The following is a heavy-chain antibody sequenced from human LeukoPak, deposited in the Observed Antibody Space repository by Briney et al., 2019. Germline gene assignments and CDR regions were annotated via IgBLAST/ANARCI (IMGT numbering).Heavy chain of an antibody. CDR1: GGSISSGGYY. J-gene: IGHJ4*02. V-gene: IGHV4-31*03. D-gene: IGHD3-9*01. CDR2: IYYSGST. Sequence: SETLSLTCTVSGGSISSGGYYWSWIRQHPGKGLEWIGYIYYSGSTYYNPSLKSRVTISVDTSKNQFSLKLSSVTAADTAVYYCARGKRVYDILTGYVFDYWGQGTLVTVSP. CDR3: ARGKRVYDILTGYVFDY.